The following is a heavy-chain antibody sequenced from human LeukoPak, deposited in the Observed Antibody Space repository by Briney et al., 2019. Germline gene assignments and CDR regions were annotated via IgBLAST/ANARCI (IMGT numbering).Heavy chain of an antibody. Sequence: SETLSLTCAVYGGSFSGYYWSWIRQPPGKGLEWIGEINHSGSTNYNASLKSRVTLSVDTSKRQFSLQLTSLTVADTAVYYCARGGNVLVVTQKKKKPLDVWGQGMLVTVSS. D-gene: IGHD3-22*01. V-gene: IGHV4-34*01. CDR3: ARGGNVLVVTQKKKKPLDV. J-gene: IGHJ4*02. CDR1: GGSFSGYY. CDR2: INHSGST.